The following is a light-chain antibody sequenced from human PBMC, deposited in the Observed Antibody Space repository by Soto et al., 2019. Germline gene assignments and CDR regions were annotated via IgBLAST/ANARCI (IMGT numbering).Light chain of an antibody. CDR2: AAS. J-gene: IGKJ4*01. Sequence: DIQMTQSPSSLSASVGDRVTITCRARQGISNYLAWYQQKPGKVPKLLIYAASTLQSGVPSRFSGSGSGTDFTLTISSLQPEDVATYYCQKYNSAPPTFGGGTKVEIK. CDR3: QKYNSAPPT. V-gene: IGKV1-27*01. CDR1: QGISNY.